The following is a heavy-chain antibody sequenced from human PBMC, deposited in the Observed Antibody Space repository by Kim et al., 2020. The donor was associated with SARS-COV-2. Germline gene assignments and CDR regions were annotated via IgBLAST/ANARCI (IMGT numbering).Heavy chain of an antibody. D-gene: IGHD2-15*01. CDR2: ISYDGSNK. J-gene: IGHJ4*02. CDR3: ARGGPVVVAATFITHTPFDY. Sequence: GGSLRLSCAASGFTFSSYAMHWVRQAPGKGLEWVAVISYDGSNKYYADSVKGRFTISRDNSKNTLYLQMNSLRAEDTAVYYCARGGPVVVAATFITHTPFDYWGQGTLVTVSS. CDR1: GFTFSSYA. V-gene: IGHV3-30-3*01.